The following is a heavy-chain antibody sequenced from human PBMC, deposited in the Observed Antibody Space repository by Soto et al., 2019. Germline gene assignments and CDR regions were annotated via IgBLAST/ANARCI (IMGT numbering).Heavy chain of an antibody. CDR3: ARGPDDSDVPRWDY. CDR1: GYNFNQYY. D-gene: IGHD4-17*01. J-gene: IGHJ4*02. Sequence: QVQLVQSGAEVRKPGASVRLSCETSGYNFNQYYIHWVRQAPGQGLERMGIINLRGGTTEYAPKFRGRVTVTGDTSTSTAYMQLSSLRSEDTAVYFCARGPDDSDVPRWDYWGQGTLVTVSS. V-gene: IGHV1-46*02. CDR2: INLRGGTT.